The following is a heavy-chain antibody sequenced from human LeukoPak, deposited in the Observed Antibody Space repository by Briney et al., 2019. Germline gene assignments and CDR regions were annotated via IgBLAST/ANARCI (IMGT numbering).Heavy chain of an antibody. Sequence: PGRSLRLSCAASGFTFDDYAMHWVRQAPGKGLEWVSGISWNSGSIGYADSVKGRFTISRDNAKNSLYLQMNSLRAEDMALYYCAKGKYGCNLRGAFDIWGQGTMVTVSS. V-gene: IGHV3-9*03. CDR2: ISWNSGSI. D-gene: IGHD4-23*01. CDR1: GFTFDDYA. J-gene: IGHJ3*02. CDR3: AKGKYGCNLRGAFDI.